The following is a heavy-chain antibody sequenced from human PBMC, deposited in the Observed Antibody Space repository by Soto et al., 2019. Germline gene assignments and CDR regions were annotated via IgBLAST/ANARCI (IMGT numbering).Heavy chain of an antibody. Sequence: QVQLVESGGGLVKPGGSLRLSCAASGLTFSDYYMSWVRQAPGKGLEWVSYITSSGGYTKYADSVQGRFTISRDNAKNSLHLQMNSLRAEDTAVYYCARELDGIDVWGQGTTVTVSS. CDR3: ARELDGIDV. CDR1: GLTFSDYY. J-gene: IGHJ6*02. V-gene: IGHV3-11*05. CDR2: ITSSGGYT.